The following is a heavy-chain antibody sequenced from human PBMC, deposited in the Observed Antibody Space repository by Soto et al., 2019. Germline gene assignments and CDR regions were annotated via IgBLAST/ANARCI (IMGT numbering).Heavy chain of an antibody. V-gene: IGHV1-58*01. CDR3: AADARQDDFWSSYPSYYYSMDV. CDR1: GVAFSRTA. Sequence: SVKVSFKASGVAFSRTALQFMRQARGQRLEWIGRIVVGSGSTTYAQIVHERITITRDVSTSTAYMELSNLRPEDTAVYYCAADARQDDFWSSYPSYYYSMDVWGQGTTVTVSS. J-gene: IGHJ6*01. CDR2: IVVGSGST. D-gene: IGHD3-3*01.